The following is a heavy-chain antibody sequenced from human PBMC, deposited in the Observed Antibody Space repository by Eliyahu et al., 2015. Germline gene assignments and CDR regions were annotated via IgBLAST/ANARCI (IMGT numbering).Heavy chain of an antibody. V-gene: IGHV3-30*18. CDR1: GFAFRSYA. J-gene: IGHJ4*02. D-gene: IGHD3-10*01. CDR3: AKDLPDENSGSGSLDY. CDR2: ISYEGSNK. Sequence: QVQXXESGGGVVQPGXSLXLSCAXSGFAFRSYAMHWVRQAPGKGLEWVAVISYEGSNKYYADSVKGRFTLSRDNSMNTLFLQMNSLTTADTAVYYCAKDLPDENSGSGSLDYWGQGTLVTVSS.